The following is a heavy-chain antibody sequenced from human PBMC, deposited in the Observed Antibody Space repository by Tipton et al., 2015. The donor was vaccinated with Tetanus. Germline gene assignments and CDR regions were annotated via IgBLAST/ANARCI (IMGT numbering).Heavy chain of an antibody. Sequence: QSGAEVKKPGASVKVSCKTSGYSFTRYGISWVRQAPGQGLEWMGWISPYNGKTNYAQKLQGRVTMTTDTSTTTAYMELRSLRSDDTAVYYCARHPATGRGYFHAMDVWGRGTTVTVSS. CDR2: ISPYNGKT. D-gene: IGHD1-14*01. V-gene: IGHV1-18*01. CDR3: ARHPATGRGYFHAMDV. J-gene: IGHJ6*02. CDR1: GYSFTRYG.